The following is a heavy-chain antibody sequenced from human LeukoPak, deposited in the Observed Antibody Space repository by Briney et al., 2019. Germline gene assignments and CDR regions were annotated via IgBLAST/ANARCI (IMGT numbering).Heavy chain of an antibody. J-gene: IGHJ3*02. V-gene: IGHV4-59*01. Sequence: SETLSLTCTVSGGSISSYYWSWIRQPPGKGLEWIGYIYYSGSTNYNPSLKSRVTISVDTSKNQFSLKLSSVTAADTAVYYCASSVVVPAASGAFDIWGQGTMVTVSS. D-gene: IGHD2-2*01. CDR3: ASSVVVPAASGAFDI. CDR2: IYYSGST. CDR1: GGSISSYY.